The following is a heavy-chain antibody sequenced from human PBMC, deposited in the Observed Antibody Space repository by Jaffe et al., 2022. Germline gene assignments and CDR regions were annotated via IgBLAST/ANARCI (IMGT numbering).Heavy chain of an antibody. CDR1: GFTVSSNY. D-gene: IGHD5-18*01. CDR2: IYSGGST. J-gene: IGHJ5*02. Sequence: EVQLVESGGGLVQPGGSLRLSCAASGFTVSSNYMSWVRQAPGKGLEWVSIIYSGGSTYYADSVKGRFTISRDTSKNTLYLQMNSLRAEDTAVYYCAKSPELWFPYTFDPWGQGTLVTVSS. CDR3: AKSPELWFPYTFDP. V-gene: IGHV3-66*02.